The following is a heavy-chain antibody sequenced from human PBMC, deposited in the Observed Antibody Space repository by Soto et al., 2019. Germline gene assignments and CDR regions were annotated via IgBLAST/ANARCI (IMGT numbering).Heavy chain of an antibody. J-gene: IGHJ4*02. Sequence: TSETLSLTCTVSGGSISPYYWSWIWQPPGKGLEWIGFIYYSGSTNYNPSLKSRVTISVDTSQNQFSLMLTSVTAADTAVYYCARPRSSGYAGEFDYWGQGTLVTVSS. CDR2: IYYSGST. CDR3: ARPRSSGYAGEFDY. CDR1: GGSISPYY. V-gene: IGHV4-59*01. D-gene: IGHD3-22*01.